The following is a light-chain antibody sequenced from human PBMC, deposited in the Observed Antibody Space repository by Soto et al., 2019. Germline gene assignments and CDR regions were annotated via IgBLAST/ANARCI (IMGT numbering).Light chain of an antibody. J-gene: IGKJ5*01. Sequence: DIQMTQSPSTLSASVGDRVTITCRASQSISSWLAWYQQKPGKAPKLLIYKASSLESGAPSRFSGSGSGTEFTLTISSLQPDDSATYYCQEYNSDSITFGQGTRLEIK. CDR1: QSISSW. CDR3: QEYNSDSIT. CDR2: KAS. V-gene: IGKV1-5*03.